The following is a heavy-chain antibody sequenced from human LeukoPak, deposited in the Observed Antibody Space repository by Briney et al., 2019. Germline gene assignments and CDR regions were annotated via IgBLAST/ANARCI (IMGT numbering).Heavy chain of an antibody. V-gene: IGHV4-30-2*01. CDR3: ARRRYTSGYLDY. J-gene: IGHJ4*02. D-gene: IGHD3-22*01. CDR1: GGSISSGGYY. Sequence: SQTLSLTCIVSGGSISSGGYYWSWIRQPPGKGLEWIGYIYHSGSTYYNPSLTSRATISVDRSKNQFSLKLTTMTAADTAVYYCARRRYTSGYLDYWGQGTLVTVSS. CDR2: IYHSGST.